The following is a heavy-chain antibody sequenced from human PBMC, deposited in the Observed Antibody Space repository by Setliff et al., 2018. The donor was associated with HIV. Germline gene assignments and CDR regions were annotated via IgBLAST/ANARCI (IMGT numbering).Heavy chain of an antibody. Sequence: SVKVSCKASGGTFSSYAISWVRQAPGQGLEWMGGIIPIFGTANYAQKFQGRVTITTDESTSTAYMELTSLRSEDTAVYYCARCRGTRYFDWLPMDVWGQGTTVTVS. CDR1: GGTFSSYA. J-gene: IGHJ6*02. V-gene: IGHV1-69*05. CDR3: ARCRGTRYFDWLPMDV. CDR2: IIPIFGTA. D-gene: IGHD3-9*01.